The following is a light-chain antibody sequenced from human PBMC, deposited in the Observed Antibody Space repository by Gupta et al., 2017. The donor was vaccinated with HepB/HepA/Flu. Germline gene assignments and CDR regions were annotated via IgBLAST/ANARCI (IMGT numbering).Light chain of an antibody. Sequence: EIVMTQSLSTLSVSQGERATLSCRASESVSSNLAWYQQKPGQAPRLLIYGASTRATGIPARFSGSGSGTEFTLTISSLQSEDFAVYYCQQYNNWPPTFGQGTKVEIK. J-gene: IGKJ1*01. CDR1: ESVSSN. CDR3: QQYNNWPPT. V-gene: IGKV3-15*01. CDR2: GAS.